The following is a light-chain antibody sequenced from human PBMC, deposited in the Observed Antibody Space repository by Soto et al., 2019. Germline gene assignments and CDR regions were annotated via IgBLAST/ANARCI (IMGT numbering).Light chain of an antibody. CDR1: RSISDW. J-gene: IGKJ1*01. Sequence: DIQMTQSPSSLSPSVGDRVTITCRASRSISDWLAWYQQKPGKAPELLIFDASNLKSGVSSRFSGSGSGTEFTLTISSLQPDDFATYYCQQYNTPPWTFGQGTKVDIK. CDR3: QQYNTPPWT. V-gene: IGKV1-5*01. CDR2: DAS.